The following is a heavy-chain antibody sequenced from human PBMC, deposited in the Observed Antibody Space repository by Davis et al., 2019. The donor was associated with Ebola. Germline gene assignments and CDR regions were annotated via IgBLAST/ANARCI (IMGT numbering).Heavy chain of an antibody. CDR2: ISWNSGSI. CDR1: GFTFDDYA. J-gene: IGHJ3*02. CDR3: ARPSRSEDKGDAFDI. D-gene: IGHD3-16*02. V-gene: IGHV3-9*01. Sequence: SLKISCAASGFTFDDYAMHWVRQAPGKGLEWVSGISWNSGSIGYADSVKGRVTISRDNAKNTLYLQMNSLRAEDTAGYYCARPSRSEDKGDAFDIWGQGTMVTVSS.